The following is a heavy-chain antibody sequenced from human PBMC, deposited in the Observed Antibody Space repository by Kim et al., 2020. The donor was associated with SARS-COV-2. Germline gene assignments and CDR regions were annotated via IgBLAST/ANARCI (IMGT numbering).Heavy chain of an antibody. CDR3: AKVMGGSSSGWFDP. Sequence: GGSLRLSCAASGFTFSSYGMHWVRQAPGKGLEWVAVISYDGSNKYYADSVKGRFTISRDNSKNTLYLQMNSLRAEDTAVYYCAKVMGGSSSGWFDPWGQG. V-gene: IGHV3-30*18. CDR2: ISYDGSNK. J-gene: IGHJ5*02. D-gene: IGHD6-6*01. CDR1: GFTFSSYG.